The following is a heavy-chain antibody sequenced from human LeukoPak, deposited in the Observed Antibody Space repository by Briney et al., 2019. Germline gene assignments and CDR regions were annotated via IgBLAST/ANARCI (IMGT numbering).Heavy chain of an antibody. Sequence: SETLSLTCTVSGGSISNYYWSWIRQPPGKGLEWIGYIFYTGSINYNPSLRGRVTISVDTSKSQFSLRLSSVTAADTAVYYCARSYSASYDSPAGWFDPWGQGTLVTVSS. CDR3: ARSYSASYDSPAGWFDP. V-gene: IGHV4-59*08. D-gene: IGHD3-22*01. J-gene: IGHJ5*02. CDR1: GGSISNYY. CDR2: IFYTGSI.